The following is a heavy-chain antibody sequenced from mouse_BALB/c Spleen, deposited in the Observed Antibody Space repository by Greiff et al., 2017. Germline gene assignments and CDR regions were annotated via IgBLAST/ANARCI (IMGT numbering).Heavy chain of an antibody. J-gene: IGHJ3*01. CDR2: IDPANGNT. CDR3: ARDYYGSSSAY. D-gene: IGHD1-1*01. Sequence: VHVKQSGAELVKPGASVKLSCTASGFNIKDTYMHWVKQRPEQGLEWIGRIDPANGNTKYDPKFQGKATITADTSSNTAYLQLSSLTSEDTAVYYCARDYYGSSSAYWGQGTLVTVSA. V-gene: IGHV14-3*02. CDR1: GFNIKDTY.